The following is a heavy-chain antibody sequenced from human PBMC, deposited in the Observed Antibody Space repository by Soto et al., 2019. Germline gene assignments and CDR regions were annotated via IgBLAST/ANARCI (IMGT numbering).Heavy chain of an antibody. CDR1: GGCISSYY. J-gene: IGHJ6*02. V-gene: IGHV4-59*01. CDR3: AREYSSSPEAGIYGMDV. CDR2: IYYSGST. D-gene: IGHD6-6*01. Sequence: SETLSLTCTVSGGCISSYYGSWIRQPPGKGLEWIGYIYYSGSTNYNPSLKGRVTISVDTSKNQFSLKLSSVTAADTAVYYCAREYSSSPEAGIYGMDVWGQGPTVTVSS.